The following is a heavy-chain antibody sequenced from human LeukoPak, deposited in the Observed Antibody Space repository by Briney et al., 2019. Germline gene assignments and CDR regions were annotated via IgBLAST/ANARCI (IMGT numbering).Heavy chain of an antibody. Sequence: ASVKVSCKASGYTFTSYGISWVRQAPGQGLEWMGWISAYNGNTHFAQKLQGRVTMTTDTSTGTAYMELRSLRSNDTAVYYCAREGGSYPTIAFDIWGQGTMVTVSS. D-gene: IGHD1-26*01. CDR3: AREGGSYPTIAFDI. V-gene: IGHV1-18*01. J-gene: IGHJ3*02. CDR2: ISAYNGNT. CDR1: GYTFTSYG.